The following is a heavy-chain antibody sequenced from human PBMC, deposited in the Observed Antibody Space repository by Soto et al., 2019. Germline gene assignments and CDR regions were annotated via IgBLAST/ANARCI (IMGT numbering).Heavy chain of an antibody. D-gene: IGHD2-2*01. CDR1: GGSISSGAYY. CDR3: ARVVPAAIRRGGMDV. Sequence: SETLSLTCTVSGGSISSGAYYWSWVRQHPGKGLEWIGYIYYSGNTYYNPSLKSRVTISVDTSKNQFSLKLSSVTAADTAVYYCARVVPAAIRRGGMDVWGQGTTVTV. V-gene: IGHV4-31*03. J-gene: IGHJ6*02. CDR2: IYYSGNT.